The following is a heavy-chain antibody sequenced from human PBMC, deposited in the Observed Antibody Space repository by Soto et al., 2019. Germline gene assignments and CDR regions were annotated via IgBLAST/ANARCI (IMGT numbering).Heavy chain of an antibody. J-gene: IGHJ6*02. Sequence: GRFTISRDNAKNSLYLQMNSLRAEDTAVYYCAREDGMDVWGQGTTVTVSS. CDR3: AREDGMDV. V-gene: IGHV3-11*05.